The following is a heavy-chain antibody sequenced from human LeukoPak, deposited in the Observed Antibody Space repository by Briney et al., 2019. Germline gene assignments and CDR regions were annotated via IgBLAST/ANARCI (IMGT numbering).Heavy chain of an antibody. V-gene: IGHV3-33*01. CDR3: ARAGGYCSGGSCYRGYSWFDP. Sequence: QSGGSLRLSCAASGFTFSSSGMHWVRQAPGKGLERVAVILYNGSNKYYADSVKGRFTISRDNSKNTLYLQMNSLRVEDTAVYYCARAGGYCSGGSCYRGYSWFDPWGQGTLVTVSS. CDR2: ILYNGSNK. D-gene: IGHD2-15*01. CDR1: GFTFSSSG. J-gene: IGHJ5*02.